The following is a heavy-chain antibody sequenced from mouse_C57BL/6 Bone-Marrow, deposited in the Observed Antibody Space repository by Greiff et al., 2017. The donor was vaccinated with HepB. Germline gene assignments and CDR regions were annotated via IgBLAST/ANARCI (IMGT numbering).Heavy chain of an antibody. J-gene: IGHJ1*03. V-gene: IGHV1-81*01. CDR1: GYTFTSYG. D-gene: IGHD1-1*01. CDR3: AINFLITTVVASDV. CDR2: IYPRSGNT. Sequence: VQVVESGAELARPGASVKLSCKASGYTFTSYGISWVKQRTGQGLEWIGEIYPRSGNTYYNEKFKGKATLTADKSSSTAYMELRSLTSEDSAVYFCAINFLITTVVASDVWGTGTTVTVSS.